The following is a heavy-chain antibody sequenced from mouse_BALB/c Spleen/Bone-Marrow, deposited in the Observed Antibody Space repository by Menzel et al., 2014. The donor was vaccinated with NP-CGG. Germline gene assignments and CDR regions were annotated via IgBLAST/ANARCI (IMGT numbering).Heavy chain of an antibody. CDR1: GLSLTSYG. D-gene: IGHD2-14*01. CDR2: IWAGGST. J-gene: IGHJ2*01. Sequence: QVQLQQSGPGLVAPSQSLSITCTVSGLSLTSYGVHWVRQPPGKGLEWLGVIWAGGSTNYNSALMSRLSVSKDNSKSQVFLKMNSLQTDDTAMYYCARGGVRRGNYFDYWGQGTTLTVSS. CDR3: ARGGVRRGNYFDY. V-gene: IGHV2-9*02.